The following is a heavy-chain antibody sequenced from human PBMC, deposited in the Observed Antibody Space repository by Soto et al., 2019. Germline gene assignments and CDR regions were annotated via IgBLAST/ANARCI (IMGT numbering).Heavy chain of an antibody. V-gene: IGHV3-33*01. CDR3: ARDIRVERRYYYYYGMDV. J-gene: IGHJ6*02. CDR1: GFTFSSYG. Sequence: LRLSCAASGFTFSSYGMHWVRQAPGKGLEWVAVIWYDGSNKYYADSVKGRFTISRDNSKNTLYLQMNSLRAEDTAVYYCARDIRVERRYYYYYGMDVWGQGTTVTVSS. CDR2: IWYDGSNK. D-gene: IGHD1-1*01.